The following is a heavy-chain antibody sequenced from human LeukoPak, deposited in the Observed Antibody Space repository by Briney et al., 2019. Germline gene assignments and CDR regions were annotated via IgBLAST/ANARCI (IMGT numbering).Heavy chain of an antibody. CDR1: GHTFTNYY. CDR3: ARGDATSYSGSGSPSY. CDR2: VNPSGGST. V-gene: IGHV1-46*01. D-gene: IGHD3-10*01. J-gene: IGHJ4*02. Sequence: ASVKVSCKASGHTFTNYYLHWLRQAPGKGLEWMGIVNPSGGSTNYAQKFRGRLTMTWDTSTSTVFMELTSLRSEDTAVYYCARGDATSYSGSGSPSYWGQGSLVTVSS.